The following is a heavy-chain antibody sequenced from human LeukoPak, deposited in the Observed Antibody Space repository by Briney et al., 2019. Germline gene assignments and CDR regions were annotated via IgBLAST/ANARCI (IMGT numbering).Heavy chain of an antibody. V-gene: IGHV3-7*01. CDR1: GFSFSAYW. D-gene: IGHD2-15*01. CDR2: INPAGSET. J-gene: IGHJ4*02. Sequence: GGSLRLSCAASGFSFSAYWMTWVRQAPGTGLEWVANINPAGSETYYVDPVKSRFSISRDNAKNLVYLQMNSLRAEDTAVYHCARFGYVAAVDVWGQGTPVTVSS. CDR3: ARFGYVAAVDV.